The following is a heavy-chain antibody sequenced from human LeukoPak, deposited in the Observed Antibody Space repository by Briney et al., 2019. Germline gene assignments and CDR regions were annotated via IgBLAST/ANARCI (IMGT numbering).Heavy chain of an antibody. J-gene: IGHJ4*02. CDR1: GGSVSSGTYY. D-gene: IGHD6-25*01. Sequence: SETLSLTCTVSGGSVSSGTYYWSWLRPAPGKGLVWFVYIYYSGSTNYNPSLKRPVTISVDTSKNQFSLKLMSVTAADAAVYYCARVSADLVKGLSFDYWGQRTLVTVS. CDR2: IYYSGST. CDR3: ARVSADLVKGLSFDY. V-gene: IGHV4-61*01.